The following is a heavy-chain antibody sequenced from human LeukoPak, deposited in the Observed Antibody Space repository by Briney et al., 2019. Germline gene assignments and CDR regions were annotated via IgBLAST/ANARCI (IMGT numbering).Heavy chain of an antibody. CDR2: IYYSGST. V-gene: IGHV4-39*01. CDR1: GGSISSSSYY. D-gene: IGHD6-13*01. CDR3: ARNRIAAAHGYY. Sequence: SETLSLTCTVSGGSISSSSYYWGWIRQPPGKGLEWIGSIYYSGSTYYNPSLKSRVTISVDTSKNQFSLKLSSVTAADTAVYYCARNRIAAAHGYYWGQGTLVTVSS. J-gene: IGHJ4*02.